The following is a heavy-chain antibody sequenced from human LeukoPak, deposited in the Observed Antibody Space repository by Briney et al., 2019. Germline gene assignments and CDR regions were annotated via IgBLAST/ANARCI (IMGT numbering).Heavy chain of an antibody. D-gene: IGHD1-26*01. CDR1: GFTFSSYS. Sequence: GGSPRLSCAASGFTFSSYSMNWVRQAPGKGLEWVSSISSSSSYIYYADSVKGRFTISRDNAKNSLYLQMNSLRAEDTAVYYCARARVGSYSGFDYWGQGTLVTVSS. CDR2: ISSSSSYI. J-gene: IGHJ4*02. CDR3: ARARVGSYSGFDY. V-gene: IGHV3-21*01.